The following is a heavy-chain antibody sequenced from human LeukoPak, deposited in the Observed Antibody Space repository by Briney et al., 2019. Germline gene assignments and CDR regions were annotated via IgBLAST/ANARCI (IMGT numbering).Heavy chain of an antibody. CDR3: ARDYRTGDGYPTYYFDY. V-gene: IGHV3-23*01. CDR2: ITGNSVNT. J-gene: IGHJ4*02. CDR1: GFTFSIHA. Sequence: GGSLRLSCAASGFTFSIHAMNWVRQAPGKGLEWVSVITGNSVNTFYADSVKGRFTISRDNSKNTLYLQMNSLRAEDTAVYYCARDYRTGDGYPTYYFDYWGQGTLVTVSS. D-gene: IGHD5-24*01.